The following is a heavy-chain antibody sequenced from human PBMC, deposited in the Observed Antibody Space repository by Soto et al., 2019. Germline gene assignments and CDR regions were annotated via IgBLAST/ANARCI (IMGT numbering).Heavy chain of an antibody. V-gene: IGHV3-33*01. Sequence: QVQLVESGGGVVQPGRSLRLSCAASGFTFSSYGMHWVRQAPGKGLEWVAVIWYDGSNKYYADSVKGRFTISRDNSKNMLYLQMNSLRAEDTAVYYCARGRFRWSFDYWGQGTLVTVSS. J-gene: IGHJ4*02. CDR3: ARGRFRWSFDY. CDR1: GFTFSSYG. CDR2: IWYDGSNK. D-gene: IGHD2-15*01.